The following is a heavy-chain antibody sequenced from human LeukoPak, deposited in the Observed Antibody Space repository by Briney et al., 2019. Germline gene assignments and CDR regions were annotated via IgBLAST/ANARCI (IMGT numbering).Heavy chain of an antibody. CDR1: GFAFSSYA. CDR3: ARVKGGIAAAGNYFDY. CDR2: VSYDGGSK. V-gene: IGHV3-30-3*01. D-gene: IGHD6-13*01. J-gene: IGHJ4*02. Sequence: GKSLRLSCAASGFAFSSYAMHWVRQGPGKGLEWVALVSYDGGSKYYADSVKGRITISRDNSKNTLHLQMNSLRTEDTAVYYCARVKGGIAAAGNYFDYWGQGTLVTVSS.